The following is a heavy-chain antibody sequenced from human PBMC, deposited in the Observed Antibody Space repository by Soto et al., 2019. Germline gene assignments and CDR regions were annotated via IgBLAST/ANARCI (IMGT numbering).Heavy chain of an antibody. V-gene: IGHV3-30*18. CDR2: ISYEGSSQ. J-gene: IGHJ4*02. D-gene: IGHD6-19*01. Sequence: QVQLVESGGGVVQPGRSLRLSCVVSGFTFSEYGMHWVRQAPGRGMEWVAVISYEGSSQYYSDSVKGRFTISRDNSRNTLYLQMNSLRAEDTAVYYCAKKYGINGWFANYLDYWGQGTLVTVSA. CDR1: GFTFSEYG. CDR3: AKKYGINGWFANYLDY.